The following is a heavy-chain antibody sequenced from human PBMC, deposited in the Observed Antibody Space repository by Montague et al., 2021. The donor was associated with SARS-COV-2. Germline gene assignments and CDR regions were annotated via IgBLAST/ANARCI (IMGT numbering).Heavy chain of an antibody. V-gene: IGHV4-59*12. Sequence: SETLSLTCTVSGGSITNYYWTWIRQPPGRGLEWIGYIYYSATTNYNPSLKSRVTMSIDTPKSQFSLSLSSVTAADSAVYYCARLRRGTYYVSFDPWGQGTLVSVSS. J-gene: IGHJ5*02. CDR2: IYYSATT. CDR3: ARLRRGTYYVSFDP. CDR1: GGSITNYY. D-gene: IGHD1-26*01.